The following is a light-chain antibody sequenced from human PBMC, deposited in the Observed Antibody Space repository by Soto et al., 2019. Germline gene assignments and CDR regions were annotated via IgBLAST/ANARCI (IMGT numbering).Light chain of an antibody. V-gene: IGKV3-20*01. CDR3: QQYGSSPAWT. Sequence: IVLTQSPGTLSLSPGERATLSCRASQSVSSTYLAWYQQKPGQAPRLLIYGTSSRATGIPDRFSGSVSGTDFTLTISRLEAEDFAVYYCQQYGSSPAWTFGQGTKVDIK. J-gene: IGKJ1*01. CDR2: GTS. CDR1: QSVSSTY.